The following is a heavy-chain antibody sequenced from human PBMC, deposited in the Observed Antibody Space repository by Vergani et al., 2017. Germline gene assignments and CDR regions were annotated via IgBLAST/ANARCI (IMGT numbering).Heavy chain of an antibody. D-gene: IGHD2-2*01. CDR1: GFTFGSYA. V-gene: IGHV3-33*01. Sequence: QVQLVEPGGGVVQPGRSLRLSCAASGFTFGSYAMHWVRQAPGKGLEWVALIWYDGSNDYYADSVKGRFTVSRDNSKNTLYLQMNSLRAEDTAVYYCASRRSSASCYRNWGQGTLVTVSS. CDR3: ASRRSSASCYRN. J-gene: IGHJ4*02. CDR2: IWYDGSND.